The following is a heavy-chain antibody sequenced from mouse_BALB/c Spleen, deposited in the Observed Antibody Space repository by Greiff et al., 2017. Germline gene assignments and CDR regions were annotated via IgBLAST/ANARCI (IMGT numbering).Heavy chain of an antibody. CDR3: ARHDYAPFAY. CDR1: GFTFSSYT. CDR2: ISNGGGST. J-gene: IGHJ3*01. D-gene: IGHD2-13*01. Sequence: EVNLVESGGGLVQPGGSLKLSCAASGFTFSSYTMSWVRQTPEKRLEWVAYISNGGGSTYYPDTVKGRFTISRDNAKNTLYLQMSSLKSEDTAMYYCARHDYAPFAYWGQGTLVTVSA. V-gene: IGHV5-12-2*01.